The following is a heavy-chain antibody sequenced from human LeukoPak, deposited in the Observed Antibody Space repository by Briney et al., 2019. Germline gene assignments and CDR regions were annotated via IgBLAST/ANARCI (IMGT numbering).Heavy chain of an antibody. CDR3: ARGISGTTGWPIKYYFDF. V-gene: IGHV4-4*07. CDR2: IYTSGST. Sequence: PSETLSPTCTVSGGSITYYYWNWIRQPAGKALEWIGRIYTSGSTDYKPSLKSRVTMSLDTSKNQLSLELSSVTAADTAVYHCARGISGTTGWPIKYYFDFWGQGTPVTVSS. CDR1: GGSITYYY. D-gene: IGHD1-7*01. J-gene: IGHJ4*02.